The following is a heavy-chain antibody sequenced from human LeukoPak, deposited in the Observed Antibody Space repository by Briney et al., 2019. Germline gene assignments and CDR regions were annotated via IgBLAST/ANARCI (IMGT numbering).Heavy chain of an antibody. CDR2: ISAYDGNT. Sequence: ASVKVSCKASGYKFTNYGISRVRQAPGQGLEWMGWISAYDGNTNYAQEVQGRVTMTTDTSTSTAYMELRSLRSDDTAVYYCARDKVIATAGTPNWFDPWGQGTLVTVSS. J-gene: IGHJ5*02. CDR3: ARDKVIATAGTPNWFDP. V-gene: IGHV1-18*01. CDR1: GYKFTNYG. D-gene: IGHD6-13*01.